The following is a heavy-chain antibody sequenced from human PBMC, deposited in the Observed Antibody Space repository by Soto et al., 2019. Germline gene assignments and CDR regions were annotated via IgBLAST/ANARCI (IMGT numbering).Heavy chain of an antibody. CDR1: GYTFYKYG. D-gene: IGHD3-22*01. V-gene: IGHV3-30*18. Sequence: QVQLVESGGGVVQPGRSLRLSCAASGYTFYKYGMHWVRQAPCKGLEWVALISHDGSNKYYVDSVKGRFTIARDNSKNTVFLQMNSLRPEDTALYFCAKDDSNRWYNYYAMDVWGQGTTVTVSS. J-gene: IGHJ6*02. CDR2: ISHDGSNK. CDR3: AKDDSNRWYNYYAMDV.